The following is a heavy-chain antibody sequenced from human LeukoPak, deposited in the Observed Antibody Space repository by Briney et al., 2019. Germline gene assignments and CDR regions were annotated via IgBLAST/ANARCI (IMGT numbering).Heavy chain of an antibody. CDR1: GGSISSYY. CDR2: IYYSGST. CDR3: ARGSSWYQYYFDY. Sequence: SETLSLTCTVSGGSISSYYWSWIRQPPGKGLEWIGYIYYSGSTNYNPSLKSRVTISVDTSKNQFSLKLSSVTAADTAVYYCARGSSWYQYYFDYWGQGTLVTVSS. V-gene: IGHV4-59*12. J-gene: IGHJ4*02. D-gene: IGHD6-13*01.